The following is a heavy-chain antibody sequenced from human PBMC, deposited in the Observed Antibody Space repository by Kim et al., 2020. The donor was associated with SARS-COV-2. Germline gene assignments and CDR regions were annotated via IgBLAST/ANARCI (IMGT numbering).Heavy chain of an antibody. J-gene: IGHJ5*02. CDR3: AKSTAAAGTGWFDP. Sequence: GGSLRLSCAASGFTFSSYGMHWVRQAPGKWLEGVAVISYDGSNNYYADSGKGRFTITRDKSKNTMYLQMNSLRAEDTAVYYCAKSTAAAGTGWFDPGGQGTLVTVSS. CDR2: ISYDGSNN. CDR1: GFTFSSYG. V-gene: IGHV3-30*18. D-gene: IGHD6-13*01.